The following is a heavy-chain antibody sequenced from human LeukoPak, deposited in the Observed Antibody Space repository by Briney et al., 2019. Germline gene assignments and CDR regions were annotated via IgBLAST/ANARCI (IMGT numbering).Heavy chain of an antibody. CDR2: IYYSGNT. J-gene: IGHJ4*02. Sequence: SETLSLTCTVSGGSIIINSYYWGWIRQPPGKGPEWIGIIYYSGNTYYNPSLKSRVTISVDTSKNQFSLKLTSVTAADTAMFYCARLGPMGAGHLDSWGQGTLVTVSS. D-gene: IGHD3/OR15-3a*01. V-gene: IGHV4-39*01. CDR1: GGSIIINSYY. CDR3: ARLGPMGAGHLDS.